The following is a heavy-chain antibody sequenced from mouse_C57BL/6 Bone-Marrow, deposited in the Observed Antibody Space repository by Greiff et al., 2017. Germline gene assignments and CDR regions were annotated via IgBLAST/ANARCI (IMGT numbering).Heavy chain of an antibody. V-gene: IGHV14-4*01. D-gene: IGHD1-1*01. J-gene: IGHJ3*01. Sequence: VQLQQSGAELVRPGASVKLSCTASGFNIKDDYMHWVKQRPEQGLEWIGWIDPANGDTEYASKFQGKATLTADKSSSTAYMALRSLPSEDSAVYFCARRNYYGSSAFAYWGQGTLVTVSA. CDR3: ARRNYYGSSAFAY. CDR2: IDPANGDT. CDR1: GFNIKDDY.